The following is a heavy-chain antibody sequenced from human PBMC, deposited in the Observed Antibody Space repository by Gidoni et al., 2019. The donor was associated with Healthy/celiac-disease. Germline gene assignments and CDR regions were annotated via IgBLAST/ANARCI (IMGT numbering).Heavy chain of an antibody. V-gene: IGHV3-9*01. Sequence: NQGSIGYADSVKGRFTISRDNAKNSLYLQMNSLRAEDTALYYCAKGAVYSRGGGVNFDYWGQGTLVTVSS. CDR2: NQGSI. CDR3: AKGAVYSRGGGVNFDY. D-gene: IGHD6-19*01. J-gene: IGHJ4*02.